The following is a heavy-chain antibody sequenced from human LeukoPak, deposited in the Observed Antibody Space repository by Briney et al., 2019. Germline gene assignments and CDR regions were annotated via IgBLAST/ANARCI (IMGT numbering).Heavy chain of an antibody. D-gene: IGHD2-2*01. V-gene: IGHV3-23*01. CDR3: AKGGGPYFCSSTSCYVFDY. CDR1: GFTFSSYA. Sequence: GRSLRLSCAASGFTFSSYAMNWVRQAPGKGRECVSGVSGSGGSTYDADSVKGRFTISRDNSKNTVYMKMNSLKAEDMTVYYCAKGGGPYFCSSTSCYVFDYWGQGTLVTVSS. J-gene: IGHJ4*02. CDR2: VSGSGGST.